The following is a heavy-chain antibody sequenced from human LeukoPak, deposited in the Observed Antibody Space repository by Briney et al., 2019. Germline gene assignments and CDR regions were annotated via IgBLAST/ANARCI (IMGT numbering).Heavy chain of an antibody. V-gene: IGHV1-69*05. Sequence: SVKVSCKASGGTFSSYAISWVRQAPGQGLEWMGGIIPIFGTANYAQKFQGRVTITTDESTSTAYMELSSLRSDDTALYYCAGDRVPFYSSTFKDYYLQYGLDVWGQGTTVTVSS. J-gene: IGHJ6*02. CDR1: GGTFSSYA. CDR3: AGDRVPFYSSTFKDYYLQYGLDV. CDR2: IIPIFGTA. D-gene: IGHD6-13*01.